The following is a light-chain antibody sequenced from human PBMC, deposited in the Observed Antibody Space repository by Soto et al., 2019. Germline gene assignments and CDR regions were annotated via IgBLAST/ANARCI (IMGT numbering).Light chain of an antibody. CDR1: QSVSSY. CDR3: QQRSNWIT. CDR2: DAP. V-gene: IGKV3-11*01. J-gene: IGKJ5*01. Sequence: EIVLTQSPATLSLSPGERATRAGRASQSVSSYLAGYQQKPGQAPRLLIYDAPNRATGIPARFSGSGSGTDFTLTISSLEPEDFAVYYCQQRSNWITFGQGTRLEIK.